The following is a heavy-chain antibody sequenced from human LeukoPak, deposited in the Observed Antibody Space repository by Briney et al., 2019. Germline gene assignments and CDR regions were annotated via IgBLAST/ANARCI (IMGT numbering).Heavy chain of an antibody. Sequence: GRSLRLSCAASGFTFDDYAMHWVRQAPGKGLEWVSGISWNSGSIGYADSVKGRFTISRDNAKNSLYLQMNSLRAEDTALYYCAKDIYYDSSVPSGGMDVWGQGTTVTVSS. J-gene: IGHJ6*02. V-gene: IGHV3-9*01. CDR2: ISWNSGSI. D-gene: IGHD3-22*01. CDR3: AKDIYYDSSVPSGGMDV. CDR1: GFTFDDYA.